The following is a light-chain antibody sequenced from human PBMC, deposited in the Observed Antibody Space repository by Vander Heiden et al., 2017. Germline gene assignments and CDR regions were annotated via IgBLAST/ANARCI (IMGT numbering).Light chain of an antibody. CDR1: QSITSRY. Sequence: EIVLTQSPRTLSLSPGERATLSCRASQSITSRYLAWYQQKPGQAPRLLIYGTSSRATGTPDRFSGRGSGTDFTLTISRLEPEDFAVYYCQQDGSSPPVTFGPGTKVDIQ. CDR3: QQDGSSPPVT. V-gene: IGKV3-20*01. J-gene: IGKJ3*01. CDR2: GTS.